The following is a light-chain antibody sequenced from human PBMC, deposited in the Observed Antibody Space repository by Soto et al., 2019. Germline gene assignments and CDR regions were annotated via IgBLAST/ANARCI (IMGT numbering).Light chain of an antibody. J-gene: IGKJ4*01. CDR3: QQSYATPLT. CDR2: AAS. V-gene: IGKV1-39*01. CDR1: QTISTY. Sequence: DIQMTQSPYSLSASVGDTVTITCRASQTISTYLNWYQKKAGEAPELLIYAASNLQSGFPLRLTGSGSGTDFTLTILSLQPEDFATYYCQQSYATPLTFGGGTTVEIK.